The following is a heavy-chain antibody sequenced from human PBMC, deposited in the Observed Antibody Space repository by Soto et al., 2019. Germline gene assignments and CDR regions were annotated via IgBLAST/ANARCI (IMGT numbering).Heavy chain of an antibody. D-gene: IGHD4-4*01. J-gene: IGHJ4*02. CDR2: IRSSSGTT. CDR3: AKRSSALTTRSIDY. CDR1: GFTFSNYA. Sequence: GGSLRLSCAASGFTFSNYAMTWVRQAPGKGLEWVSAIRSSSGTTYYADSVKGRFTISRDNSKNTLYLQMNSLRAEDTAVYYCAKRSSALTTRSIDYWGQGTLVTVSS. V-gene: IGHV3-23*01.